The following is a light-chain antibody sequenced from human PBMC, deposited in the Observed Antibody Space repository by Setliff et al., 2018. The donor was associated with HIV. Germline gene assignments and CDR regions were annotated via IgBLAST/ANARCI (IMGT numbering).Light chain of an antibody. CDR2: EVI. CDR3: CSYAGSSTYV. Sequence: QSALTQPASVSGSPGQSITISCTGISSDVGTYNFVSWYQQHPGKAPKLMIYEVIKRPSGVSNRFSGSKSGNTASLTISGLQAEDEADYYCCSYAGSSTYVFGTGTKV. CDR1: SSDVGTYNF. J-gene: IGLJ1*01. V-gene: IGLV2-23*02.